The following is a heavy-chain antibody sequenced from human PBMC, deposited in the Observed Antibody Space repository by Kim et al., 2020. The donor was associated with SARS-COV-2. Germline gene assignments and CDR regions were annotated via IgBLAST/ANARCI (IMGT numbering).Heavy chain of an antibody. CDR2: ISSTSTYI. CDR3: ARGYKSTVGY. Sequence: GGSLRLSCVASGFTFSSYSMHWVRQAPGKGLEWVSSISSTSTYIYYADSLKGRFTISRDNAKNSLFLQTNSLRAEDTAVYYCARGYKSTVGYWGQGALVTVSS. V-gene: IGHV3-21*01. J-gene: IGHJ4*02. D-gene: IGHD1-20*01. CDR1: GFTFSSYS.